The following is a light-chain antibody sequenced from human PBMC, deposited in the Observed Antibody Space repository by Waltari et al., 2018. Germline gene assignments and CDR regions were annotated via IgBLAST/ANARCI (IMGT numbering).Light chain of an antibody. CDR3: FSTDSTGNLRV. CDR1: ALPTRL. J-gene: IGLJ3*02. V-gene: IGLV3-10*01. Sequence: SYELTQPPSVSVSPGRTATITCSGAALPTRLAYWYQQKSGQAPPLVIYEDTKRPSGISDRFSGSNSGAVATLTISGAQVDDEAEYFCFSTDSTGNLRVFGGGTKLTVL. CDR2: EDT.